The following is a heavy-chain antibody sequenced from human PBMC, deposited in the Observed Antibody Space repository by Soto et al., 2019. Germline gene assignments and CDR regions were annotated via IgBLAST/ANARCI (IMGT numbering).Heavy chain of an antibody. V-gene: IGHV4-59*08. D-gene: IGHD3-3*01. Sequence: SETLSLTSTFAGCSISGYYGGWIRQPPGKGLEWIGYIYDSGSTNYNPSRKSRVTISVDTSKNQFSLPLSPVTAADRAVYHSARPLTIPGAWFDPWGKEKXLTPS. CDR3: ARPLTIPGAWFDP. CDR1: GCSISGYY. J-gene: IGHJ5*02. CDR2: IYDSGST.